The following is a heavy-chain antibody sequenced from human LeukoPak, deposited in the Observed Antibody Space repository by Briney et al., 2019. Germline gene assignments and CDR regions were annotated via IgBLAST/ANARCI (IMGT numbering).Heavy chain of an antibody. J-gene: IGHJ6*02. CDR1: GFTFSNAW. CDR3: TTGLPPYGITYYYYYGLDV. V-gene: IGHV3-15*01. Sequence: GGSLRLSCAASGFTFSNAWMSWVRQAPGKGLEWVGRIKSKTDGGTTDYAAPVKGRFTISRDDSKNTLYLQMNSLKTEDTAVYYCTTGLPPYGITYYYYYGLDVRGQGTTVTVSS. CDR2: IKSKTDGGTT. D-gene: IGHD4-17*01.